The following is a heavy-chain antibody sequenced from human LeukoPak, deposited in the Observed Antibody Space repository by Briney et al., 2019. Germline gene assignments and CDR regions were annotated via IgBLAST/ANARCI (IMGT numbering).Heavy chain of an antibody. CDR2: ISSSSSTI. CDR3: ARGDMSYYYMDV. CDR1: GFTFSSYS. V-gene: IGHV3-48*01. Sequence: GGPLRLSCAASGFTFSSYSMNWVRQAPGKGLEWVSYISSSSSTIYYADSVKGRFTISRDNAKNSLYLQMNSLRAEDTAVYYCARGDMSYYYMDVWGKGTTVTVSS. J-gene: IGHJ6*03. D-gene: IGHD2-15*01.